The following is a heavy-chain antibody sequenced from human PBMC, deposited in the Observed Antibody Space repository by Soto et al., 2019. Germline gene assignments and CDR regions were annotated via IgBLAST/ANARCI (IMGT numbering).Heavy chain of an antibody. CDR3: AHKNYDFWSGYSQVWFDP. V-gene: IGHV2-5*02. J-gene: IGHJ5*02. CDR1: GFSLSTSGVG. Sequence: SGPTLVNPTQTLTLTCTFSGFSLSTSGVGVGWIRQPPGKALEWLALIYWDDDKRYSPSLKSRLTITKDTSKNQVVLTMTIMDPVDTATYYFAHKNYDFWSGYSQVWFDPWGQGTLVTVSS. D-gene: IGHD3-3*01. CDR2: IYWDDDK.